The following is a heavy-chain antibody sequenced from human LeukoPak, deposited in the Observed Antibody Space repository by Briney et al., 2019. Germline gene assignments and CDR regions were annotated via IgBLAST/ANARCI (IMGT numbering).Heavy chain of an antibody. CDR3: ARHMNRGYSYPFDY. D-gene: IGHD5-18*01. J-gene: IGHJ4*02. V-gene: IGHV4-39*01. Sequence: PAETLSLTCSVSGGSISSGDYYWGWIRQPPGKGLEGIGSIYSSGSTYYNPSLTSRVTIFVDTSKNQFSLKLSSVTAADTAVYYCARHMNRGYSYPFDYWGQGTLVTVSS. CDR2: IYSSGST. CDR1: GGSISSGDYY.